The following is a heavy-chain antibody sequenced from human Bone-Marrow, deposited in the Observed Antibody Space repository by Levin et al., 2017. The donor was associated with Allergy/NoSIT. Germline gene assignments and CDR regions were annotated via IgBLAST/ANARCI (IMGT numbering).Heavy chain of an antibody. CDR2: IGTSADT. J-gene: IGHJ2*01. Sequence: QPGGSLRLSCAASGFAFNRYDMHWVRQTKGEGLEWVSSIGTSADTYYPGSVKGRFTISRENAKNSLYLQMNSLRAGDTAVYYCVRDGGMAARHMANWFFGLWGRGTLVTVSS. CDR3: VRDGGMAARHMANWFFGL. CDR1: GFAFNRYD. D-gene: IGHD6-6*01. V-gene: IGHV3-13*01.